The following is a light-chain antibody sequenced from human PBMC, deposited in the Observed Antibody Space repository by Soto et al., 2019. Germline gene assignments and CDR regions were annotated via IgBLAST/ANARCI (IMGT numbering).Light chain of an antibody. CDR3: SSYTSRNTWV. Sequence: QSALTQPASVSGSPGQSITISCTGTSSDVGGYNYVSWYQQHPGKAPKLMISEVNNRPSGVSIRFSGSKSGNTASLNISGLQAEDDADYYCSSYTSRNTWVFGGGTKLTVL. CDR2: EVN. J-gene: IGLJ3*02. CDR1: SSDVGGYNY. V-gene: IGLV2-14*01.